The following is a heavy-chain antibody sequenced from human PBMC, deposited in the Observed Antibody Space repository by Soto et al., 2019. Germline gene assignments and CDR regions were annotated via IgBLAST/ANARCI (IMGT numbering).Heavy chain of an antibody. Sequence: HCGSLKLACSACGLTFTIYAMTGVLKATGKGLEWVSAISGSGGSTYYADSVKGRFTISRDNSKNTLYLQMNSLRAEDTAVYYCAKDADYDILTGYRPLDYWGQGTLVTVSS. CDR2: ISGSGGST. D-gene: IGHD3-9*01. CDR3: AKDADYDILTGYRPLDY. V-gene: IGHV3-23*01. J-gene: IGHJ4*02. CDR1: GLTFTIYA.